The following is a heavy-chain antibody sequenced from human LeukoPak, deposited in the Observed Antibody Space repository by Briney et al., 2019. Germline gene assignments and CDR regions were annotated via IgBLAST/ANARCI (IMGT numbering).Heavy chain of an antibody. D-gene: IGHD5-12*01. CDR3: AREGGYDPFEY. V-gene: IGHV3-74*01. CDR1: GITFTGNW. J-gene: IGHJ4*02. CDR2: IDADGSSA. Sequence: GGSLRLSCAASGITFTGNWHWVRQAPGKGLVWVSRIDADGSSATYADSVKGRFTISRDNAKNTLYLQMNSLRAEDTAVYYCAREGGYDPFEYWGQGTLVTVSS.